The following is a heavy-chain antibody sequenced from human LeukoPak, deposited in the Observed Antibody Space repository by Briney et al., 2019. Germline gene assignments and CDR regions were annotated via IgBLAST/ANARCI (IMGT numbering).Heavy chain of an antibody. J-gene: IGHJ4*02. CDR2: IYYTGST. Sequence: SQTLSLTCTVSGGSISSNSWSWIRQPPGKGLEWIGYIYYTGSTNFNPPLKSRVTISVDTSRNQFSLKLNSVTAADTAVYYCARRRHDYGDYYFDYWGQGTLVTVSA. D-gene: IGHD4-17*01. CDR3: ARRRHDYGDYYFDY. V-gene: IGHV4-59*01. CDR1: GGSISSNS.